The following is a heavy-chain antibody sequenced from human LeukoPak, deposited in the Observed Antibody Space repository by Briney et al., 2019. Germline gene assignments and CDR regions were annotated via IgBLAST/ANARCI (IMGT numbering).Heavy chain of an antibody. V-gene: IGHV4-39*01. J-gene: IGHJ4*02. CDR2: IDSSGTT. CDR3: ARRGYIQFWLY. CDR1: GASLSRDTYF. Sequence: PSETLSLTCTVSGASLSRDTYFWGWLRQSPEKGLEWIGSIDSSGTTHYNSSLKSRVVISVDTSRNQVSLNLTSVTSADTAVYYCARRGYIQFWLYWGQGTQVIVSS. D-gene: IGHD5-18*01.